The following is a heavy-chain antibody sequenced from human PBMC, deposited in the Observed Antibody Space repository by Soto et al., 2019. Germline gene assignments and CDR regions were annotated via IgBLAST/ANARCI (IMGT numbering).Heavy chain of an antibody. V-gene: IGHV1-69*12. D-gene: IGHD3-22*01. J-gene: IGHJ6*02. Sequence: QVQLVQSGAEVKKPESSVRVSCKASGGTFNSYAITWVRQAPGQGLEWMGGTIPMFGTTNYAEKFQGRVTISADESXXTAYMELSSLRSEDTAVYYCTRCGIRYHSIGYYLGIDGMDVWGQGPTVIVSS. CDR1: GGTFNSYA. CDR2: TIPMFGTT. CDR3: TRCGIRYHSIGYYLGIDGMDV.